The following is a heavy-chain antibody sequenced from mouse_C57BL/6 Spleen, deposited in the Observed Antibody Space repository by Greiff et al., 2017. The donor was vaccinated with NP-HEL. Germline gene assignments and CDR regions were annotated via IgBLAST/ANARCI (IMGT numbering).Heavy chain of an antibody. CDR2: INPSNGGT. D-gene: IGHD2-5*01. J-gene: IGHJ3*01. CDR1: GYTFTSYW. Sequence: QVQLKQPGTELVKPGASVKLSCKASGYTFTSYWMHWVKQRPGQGLEWIGNINPSNGGTNYNEKFKSKATLTVDKSSSTAYMQLSSLTSEDSAVYYCARSHSNYPAWFAYWGQGTLVTVSA. V-gene: IGHV1-53*01. CDR3: ARSHSNYPAWFAY.